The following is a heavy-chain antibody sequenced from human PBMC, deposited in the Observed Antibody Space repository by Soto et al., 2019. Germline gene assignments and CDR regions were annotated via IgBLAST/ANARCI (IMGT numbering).Heavy chain of an antibody. V-gene: IGHV1-46*03. CDR2: INPSGGST. CDR1: GYTFTSYY. D-gene: IGHD2-15*01. CDR3: ARYGDCSGCSCYRTSSGAFDI. J-gene: IGHJ3*02. Sequence: ASVKGSCKASGYTFTSYYMHWVRHAPGQGLEWMGIINPSGGSTSYAQKFQGRVTMTRDTSTSTVYMELSSLRSEDTAVYYCARYGDCSGCSCYRTSSGAFDIWGQGTMDTXSS.